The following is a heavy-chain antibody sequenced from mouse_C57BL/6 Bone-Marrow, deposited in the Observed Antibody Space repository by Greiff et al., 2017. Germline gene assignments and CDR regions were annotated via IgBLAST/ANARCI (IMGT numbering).Heavy chain of an antibody. CDR3: ARNSAYDGYYYLDY. V-gene: IGHV2-9-1*01. CDR1: GFSLTSYA. J-gene: IGHJ2*01. CDR2: IWTGGGT. Sequence: QVQLKESGPGLVAPSQSLSISCTVSGFSLTSYAISWVRQPPGKGLEWLGVIWTGGGTNYNSALKSSLSISKDNSKSQVFLKMNSLQTDDTARYYCARNSAYDGYYYLDYWGQGTTLTVSS. D-gene: IGHD2-3*01.